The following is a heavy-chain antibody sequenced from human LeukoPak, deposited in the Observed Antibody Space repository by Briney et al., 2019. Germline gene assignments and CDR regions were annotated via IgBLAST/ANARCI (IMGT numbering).Heavy chain of an antibody. D-gene: IGHD6-13*01. CDR2: IIPKFGST. Sequence: SVKVSCKASGDTFGRSTVSWLRQAPGQGLEWMGGIIPKFGSTNYAQKFQGRLTVTADESTGTAYMELISLTSDDTAYYFCASHPSSWFAIYFRSWGQGSLVTVSS. J-gene: IGHJ5*02. V-gene: IGHV1-69*13. CDR3: ASHPSSWFAIYFRS. CDR1: GDTFGRST.